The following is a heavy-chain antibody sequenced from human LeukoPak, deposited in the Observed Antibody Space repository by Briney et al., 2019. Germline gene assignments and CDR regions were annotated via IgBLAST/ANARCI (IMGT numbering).Heavy chain of an antibody. D-gene: IGHD2/OR15-2a*01. CDR2: VNADNGNT. CDR3: ARIIRYYFDY. Sequence: ASVKVSCKASGYTFTYYAIHWVRQAPGQRLEWMGWVNADNGNTKYSLKFQDRVTITRDTSASTAYMELSSLRSEDTAVYYCARIIRYYFDYRGQGTLVTVSS. J-gene: IGHJ4*02. CDR1: GYTFTYYA. V-gene: IGHV1-3*01.